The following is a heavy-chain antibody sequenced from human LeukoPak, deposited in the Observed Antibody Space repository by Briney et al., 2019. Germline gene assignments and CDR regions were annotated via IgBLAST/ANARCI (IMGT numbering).Heavy chain of an antibody. J-gene: IGHJ4*02. D-gene: IGHD6-13*01. V-gene: IGHV3-33*01. CDR3: VRGRGSSWYFDY. CDR2: IWDDGSNQ. CDR1: GFAFSRYG. Sequence: GRSLRLSCAASGFAFSRYGMHWVRQAPGKGLEWVAVIWDDGSNQKYADSVKGRFTISRDNSKNTLYLQMNSPRAEDTAVYYCVRGRGSSWYFDYWGQGTLVTVSS.